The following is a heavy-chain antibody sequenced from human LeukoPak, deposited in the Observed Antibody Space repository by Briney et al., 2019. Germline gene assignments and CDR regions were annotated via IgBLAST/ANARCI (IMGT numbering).Heavy chain of an antibody. J-gene: IGHJ6*03. CDR1: GFTFSSYA. D-gene: IGHD7-27*01. V-gene: IGHV3-23*01. CDR2: ISGNGFST. CDR3: ARDREGAWGNYYYYYMDV. Sequence: GGSLRLSCAASGFTFSSYAMSWVRQAPGKGLEWVSAISGNGFSTYYADSVKGRFTISRDNSKNTLYLQMNSLRAEDTAVYYCARDREGAWGNYYYYYMDVWGKGTTVTVSS.